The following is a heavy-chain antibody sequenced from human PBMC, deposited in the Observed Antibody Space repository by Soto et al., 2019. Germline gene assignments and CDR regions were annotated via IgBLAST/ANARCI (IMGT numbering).Heavy chain of an antibody. D-gene: IGHD3-10*01. CDR3: ARALEMVRGVMTERPFDY. V-gene: IGHV4-30-4*01. Sequence: QVQLQESGPGLVKPSQPLSLTCTVSGGSISSGDYYWSWIRQPPWEGLEWIAYIYYSGSTYYNPSLKSRVTISVDTSKNQFSLKLNSVTAADTAVYYCARALEMVRGVMTERPFDYGCQGTLVSVSS. CDR1: GGSISSGDYY. CDR2: IYYSGST. J-gene: IGHJ4*02.